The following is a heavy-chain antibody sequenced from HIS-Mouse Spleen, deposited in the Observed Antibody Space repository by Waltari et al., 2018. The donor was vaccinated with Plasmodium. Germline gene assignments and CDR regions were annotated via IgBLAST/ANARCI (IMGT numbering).Heavy chain of an antibody. CDR3: ARVGRRIWGAFDI. J-gene: IGHJ3*02. D-gene: IGHD3-16*01. CDR1: GGSLRSYY. Sequence: QVQLQESGPGLVKPSETLSPTCTVSGGSLRSYYWCWIRQPPGKGLEWIGYIYYSGSTNYNPSLKSRVTISVDTSKNQFSLKLSSVTAADTAVYYCARVGRRIWGAFDIWGQGTMVTVSS. V-gene: IGHV4-59*01. CDR2: IYYSGST.